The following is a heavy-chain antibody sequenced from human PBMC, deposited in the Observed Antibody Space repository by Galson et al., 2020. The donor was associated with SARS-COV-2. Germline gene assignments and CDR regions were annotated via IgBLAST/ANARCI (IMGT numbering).Heavy chain of an antibody. CDR1: GFTFDDYA. Sequence: SMRLSCAASGFTFDDYAMHWVRQPPGKGLEWVSGISWNSGSIGYADSVKGRFTISRDNAKNSLYLQMTSLRAEDTALYYFAKYPGSGSYYDYNFVYWGQGTLVTVSS. V-gene: IGHV3-9*01. D-gene: IGHD1-26*01. J-gene: IGHJ4*02. CDR2: ISWNSGSI. CDR3: AKYPGSGSYYDYNFVY.